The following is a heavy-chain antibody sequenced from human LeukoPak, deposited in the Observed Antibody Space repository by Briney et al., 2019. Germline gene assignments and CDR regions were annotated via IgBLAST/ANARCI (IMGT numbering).Heavy chain of an antibody. CDR1: GFTFSSYA. CDR2: ISGSGDST. CDR3: AKTRPLDSSSWSHGDY. D-gene: IGHD6-13*01. V-gene: IGHV3-23*01. J-gene: IGHJ4*02. Sequence: PGGSLRLSCAASGFTFSSYAMSWVRQAPGKGLEWVSAISGSGDSTYYGDSLKGGFTISIDNSKDTLYLQMNSLRAEDTAVYYCAKTRPLDSSSWSHGDYWGQGTLVTVSS.